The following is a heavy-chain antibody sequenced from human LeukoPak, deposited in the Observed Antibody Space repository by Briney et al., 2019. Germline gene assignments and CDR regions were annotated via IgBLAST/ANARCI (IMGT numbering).Heavy chain of an antibody. CDR1: GYTFTSYY. CDR3: ARDLWYSSGQTPDY. J-gene: IGHJ4*02. D-gene: IGHD6-19*01. V-gene: IGHV1-2*02. CDR2: INPNSGGT. Sequence: GASVKVSCKASGYTFTSYYMHWVRQAPGQGLEWMGWINPNSGGTNYAQKFQGRVTMTRDTSISTAYMELSRLRSDDTAVYYCARDLWYSSGQTPDYWGQGTLVTVSS.